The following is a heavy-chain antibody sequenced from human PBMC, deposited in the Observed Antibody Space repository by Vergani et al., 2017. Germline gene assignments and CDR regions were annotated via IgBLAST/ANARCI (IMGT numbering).Heavy chain of an antibody. V-gene: IGHV3-30*18. CDR3: AKDGGEVLWFGDH. D-gene: IGHD3-10*01. CDR1: GFTFSSYR. Sequence: QVQLVESGGGVVQPGRSLRLSCAASGFTFSSYRMHWVRQAPGKGLEWVAVISYDGSNKYYADSVKGRFTISRDNSKNTLYLQMNSLRAEDTAVYYCAKDGGEVLWFGDHWGQGTLVTVSS. J-gene: IGHJ4*02. CDR2: ISYDGSNK.